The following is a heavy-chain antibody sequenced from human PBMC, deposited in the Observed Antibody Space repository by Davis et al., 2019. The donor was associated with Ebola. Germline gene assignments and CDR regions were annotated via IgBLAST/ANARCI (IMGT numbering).Heavy chain of an antibody. D-gene: IGHD6-19*01. CDR3: ATTQWLREFDN. CDR1: GFTVSSNH. J-gene: IGHJ4*02. Sequence: GESLKISCAASGFTVSSNHMSWVRQAPGKGLEWVSVIYDQSTAYADSVRGRFIISRDKSNNTLYLEMNRLRVDDTAVYYCATTQWLREFDNWGQGTLVTVSS. CDR2: IYDQST. V-gene: IGHV3-53*05.